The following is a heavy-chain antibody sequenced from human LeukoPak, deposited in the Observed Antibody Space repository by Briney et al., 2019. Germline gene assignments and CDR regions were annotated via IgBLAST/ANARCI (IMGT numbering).Heavy chain of an antibody. D-gene: IGHD3-16*01. J-gene: IGHJ4*02. CDR1: GGSISSSSYY. CDR2: IYYSGST. Sequence: SETLSLTCTVSGGSISSSSYYWGWIRQPPGKGLEWIGSIYYSGSTNYNPSLKSRVTISVDTSKNQFSLKLTSVTAADTAVYYCARRGSFASPDTLWGQGTLVTVSS. V-gene: IGHV4-39*07. CDR3: ARRGSFASPDTL.